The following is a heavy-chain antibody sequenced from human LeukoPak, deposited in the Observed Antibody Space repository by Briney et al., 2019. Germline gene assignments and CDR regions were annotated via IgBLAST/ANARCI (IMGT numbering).Heavy chain of an antibody. Sequence: GRSLRLSCAASGFTFSRHGMHWVRQAPGKGLEWVAVISYDGSNKYYADSVKGRLTISRDNSENTLYLQMNSLRAEDTAVYYCAKDPRGTLSGYFDYWGQGTLVTVSS. V-gene: IGHV3-30*18. CDR1: GFTFSRHG. CDR2: ISYDGSNK. D-gene: IGHD3-9*01. J-gene: IGHJ4*02. CDR3: AKDPRGTLSGYFDY.